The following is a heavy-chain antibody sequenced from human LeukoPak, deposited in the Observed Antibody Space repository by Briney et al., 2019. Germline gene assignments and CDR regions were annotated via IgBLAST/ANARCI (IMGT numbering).Heavy chain of an antibody. CDR1: GGSISSSSYY. CDR3: ARAGYDTSGFWYFDL. D-gene: IGHD3-22*01. Sequence: SETLSLTCTVSGGSISSSSYYWSWIRQPPGKGLEWIGSMYYSGSTNYNPSLKSRATISEDTSKKQFSLKLSSVTAADTAVYYCARAGYDTSGFWYFDLWGRGTLVTVSS. J-gene: IGHJ2*01. CDR2: MYYSGST. V-gene: IGHV4-61*01.